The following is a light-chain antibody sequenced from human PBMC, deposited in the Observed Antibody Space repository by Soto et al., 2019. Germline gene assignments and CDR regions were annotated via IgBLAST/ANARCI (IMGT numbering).Light chain of an antibody. J-gene: IGKJ4*01. Sequence: DIQMTQSPSTLSASVGYRVTITCRSSQSISSWLAWYQQKPGKAPKLLIYDASSLESGVPSRFSGSGFGTEFTLTTSSLQPDDFATYYCQQYNSYSKLTFGGGTKVDIK. CDR1: QSISSW. CDR3: QQYNSYSKLT. V-gene: IGKV1-5*01. CDR2: DAS.